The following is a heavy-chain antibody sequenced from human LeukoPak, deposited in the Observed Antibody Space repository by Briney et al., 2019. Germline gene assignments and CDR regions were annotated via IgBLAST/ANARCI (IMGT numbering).Heavy chain of an antibody. J-gene: IGHJ4*02. CDR1: GYTFTSYG. V-gene: IGHV1-18*01. CDR2: ISAYNGNT. D-gene: IGHD4-23*01. Sequence: GASVKVSCKASGYTFTSYGISWVRQAPGQGLEWMGWISAYNGNTNYAQKLQGRVTMTTDTSTSTAYMELRSRRSDDTAVYYCARDRRDYGGNLFDYWGQGTLVTVSS. CDR3: ARDRRDYGGNLFDY.